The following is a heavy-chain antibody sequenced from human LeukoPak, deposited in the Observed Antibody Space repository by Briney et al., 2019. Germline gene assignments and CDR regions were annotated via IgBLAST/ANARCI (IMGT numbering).Heavy chain of an antibody. V-gene: IGHV4-4*07. D-gene: IGHD2/OR15-2a*01. CDR2: IYDNGDT. J-gene: IGHJ4*02. CDR1: GGFISNY. Sequence: PSETLSLTCTVSGGFISNYWTWIRQPAGKGLEWIGRIYDNGDTNYNPSLKSRVSMSVDTSKNQFSLRLTSVTAADTAVYFCARATLDMFLNEAYHFDFWGQGTLVTVSS. CDR3: ARATLDMFLNEAYHFDF.